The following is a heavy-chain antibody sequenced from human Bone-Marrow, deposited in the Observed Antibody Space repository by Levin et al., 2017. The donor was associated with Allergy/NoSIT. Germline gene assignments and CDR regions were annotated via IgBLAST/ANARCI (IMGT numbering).Heavy chain of an antibody. CDR3: AVEVVPAATPAHYYGMDV. Sequence: GESLKISCKASGYTFTGYYMHWVRQAPGQGLEWVGWINPNSGGTNYAQKFQGRVTMTRDTSISTAYMELSRLRSDDTAVYYCAVEVVPAATPAHYYGMDVWGQGTTVTVSS. CDR1: GYTFTGYY. J-gene: IGHJ6*02. V-gene: IGHV1-2*02. CDR2: INPNSGGT. D-gene: IGHD2-2*02.